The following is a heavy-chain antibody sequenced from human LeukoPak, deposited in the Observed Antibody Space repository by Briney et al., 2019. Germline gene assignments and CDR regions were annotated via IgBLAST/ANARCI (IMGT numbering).Heavy chain of an antibody. CDR3: ATGGY. D-gene: IGHD1-14*01. Sequence: SETLSLTCAVYGGFFSGDYWSWIRQLPGKGLEWIGEINHSGSTNYNPSLKSRVTISVDTSKNQFSLKLSSVTAADTAVYYCATGGYWGQGTLVTVSS. CDR1: GGFFSGDY. J-gene: IGHJ4*02. CDR2: INHSGST. V-gene: IGHV4-34*01.